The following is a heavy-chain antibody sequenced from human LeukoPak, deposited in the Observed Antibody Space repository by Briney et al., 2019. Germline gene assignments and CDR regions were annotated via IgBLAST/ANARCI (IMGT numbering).Heavy chain of an antibody. Sequence: PSETLSLTCTVSGGSISSGGYYWSWIRQHPGTGLEWIGYIYYTGSTNYNPSLKSRVTISVDTSKNQFSLKLTSVTAADTAMYYCVSGYELFDYWGQGTLVTVSS. D-gene: IGHD5-12*01. CDR1: GGSISSGGYY. CDR3: VSGYELFDY. V-gene: IGHV4-61*08. J-gene: IGHJ4*02. CDR2: IYYTGST.